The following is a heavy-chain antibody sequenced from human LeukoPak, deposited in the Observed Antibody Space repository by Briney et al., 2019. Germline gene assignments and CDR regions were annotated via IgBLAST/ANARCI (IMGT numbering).Heavy chain of an antibody. CDR2: ITSSSSYI. J-gene: IGHJ4*02. D-gene: IGHD2-2*02. CDR3: ARDPGYCSSTNCHIDY. CDR1: GFTFSSYW. V-gene: IGHV3-21*01. Sequence: GGSLRLSCAASGFTFSSYWMNWVRRAPGKGLEWVASITSSSSYIYYADSVKGRFTISRDNAKNSLYLQMNSLRAEDTAVYYCARDPGYCSSTNCHIDYWGQGTLVTVSS.